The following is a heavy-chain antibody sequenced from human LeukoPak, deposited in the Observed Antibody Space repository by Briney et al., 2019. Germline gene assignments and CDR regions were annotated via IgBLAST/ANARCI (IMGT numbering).Heavy chain of an antibody. V-gene: IGHV4-31*03. CDR1: GGSISSGGYY. J-gene: IGHJ4*02. CDR2: IYYSGST. D-gene: IGHD5-18*01. Sequence: SQTLSLTCTVSGGSISSGGYYWSWIRQHPGKGLEWIGYIYYSGSTYYNPSLRSRVTISVDTSKNQFSLKLSSVTAADMAVYYCAREGNRGYSYGVDYWGQGTLVTVSS. CDR3: AREGNRGYSYGVDY.